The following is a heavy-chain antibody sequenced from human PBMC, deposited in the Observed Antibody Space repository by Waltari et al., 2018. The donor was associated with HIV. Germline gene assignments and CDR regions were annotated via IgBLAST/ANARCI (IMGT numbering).Heavy chain of an antibody. CDR1: GYTFSAYY. V-gene: IGHV1-2*06. CDR2: INPKSGGT. CDR3: ARDYGDYGGYFDY. D-gene: IGHD4-17*01. Sequence: QVQLVQSGAEVKKPGASVKVSCKASGYTFSAYYMHWVRQAPGQGLEWMGRINPKSGGTNFAQKFQGRVTMTRDTSISIAYMELASLRSDDTAVYYCARDYGDYGGYFDYWGQGTLVTVSS. J-gene: IGHJ4*02.